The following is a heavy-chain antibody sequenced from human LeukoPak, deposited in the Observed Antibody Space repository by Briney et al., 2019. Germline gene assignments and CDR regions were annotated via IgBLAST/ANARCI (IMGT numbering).Heavy chain of an antibody. J-gene: IGHJ4*02. V-gene: IGHV4-39*07. CDR3: ARDQSGDFWSAYSYFDY. CDR2: IYYSGST. Sequence: SETLSLTCTVSGGSISSSSYYWGWIRQPPGKGLEWIGSIYYSGSTYYNPSLKSRVTMSVDTSKNQFSLKLSSVTAADTAVYYCARDQSGDFWSAYSYFDYWGQGTLVTVSS. D-gene: IGHD3-3*01. CDR1: GGSISSSSYY.